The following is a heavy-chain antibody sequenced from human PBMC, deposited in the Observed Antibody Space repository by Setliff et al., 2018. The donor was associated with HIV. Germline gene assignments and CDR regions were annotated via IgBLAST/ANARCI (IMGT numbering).Heavy chain of an antibody. CDR3: VRGVQSPPHYSYYYMDV. V-gene: IGHV1-69*02. Sequence: ASVKVSCKASRSTFNSHTINWVRQAPGQGLDWMGRFIPILGVANYAQRFQGKVTITADKSTSTAYMELTSLRFDDTAMYYCVRGVQSPPHYSYYYMDVWGEGTMVTAP. J-gene: IGHJ6*03. D-gene: IGHD3-3*01. CDR2: FIPILGVA. CDR1: RSTFNSHT.